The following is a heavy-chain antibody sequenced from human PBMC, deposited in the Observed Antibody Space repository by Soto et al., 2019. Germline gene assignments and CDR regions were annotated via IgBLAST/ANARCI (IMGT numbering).Heavy chain of an antibody. J-gene: IGHJ4*02. V-gene: IGHV4-59*01. CDR3: ARMNYYDTSGYPFDY. CDR1: GGSISGYF. CDR2: IYYSGST. D-gene: IGHD3-22*01. Sequence: PSETLSLTCTVSGGSISGYFWSWMRQPPGKELEWIGYIYYSGSTNYNPSLKSRVTMSADTSKNQFSLKLNSVTAADTAVYYCARMNYYDTSGYPFDYWGQGMMVTVSS.